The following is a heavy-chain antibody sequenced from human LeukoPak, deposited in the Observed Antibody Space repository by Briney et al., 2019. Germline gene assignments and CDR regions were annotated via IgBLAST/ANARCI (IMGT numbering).Heavy chain of an antibody. CDR1: GGSISSSSYY. J-gene: IGHJ4*02. Sequence: PSETLSLTCTVSGGSISSSSYYWGWIRQPPGKGLEWIGSIYYSGSTYYNPSLKSRVTISVDTSKNQFSLKLSSVTAADTAVYYCARDADFWSGYYWDYWGQGTLVTVSS. CDR3: ARDADFWSGYYWDY. V-gene: IGHV4-39*07. CDR2: IYYSGST. D-gene: IGHD3-3*01.